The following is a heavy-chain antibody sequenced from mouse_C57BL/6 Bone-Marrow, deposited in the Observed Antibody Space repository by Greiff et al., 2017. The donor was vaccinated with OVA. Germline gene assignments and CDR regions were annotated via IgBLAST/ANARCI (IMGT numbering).Heavy chain of an antibody. J-gene: IGHJ2*01. V-gene: IGHV1-69*01. CDR2: IDPSDSYT. D-gene: IGHD2-3*01. Sequence: QVQLQQPGAELVMPGASVKLSCKASGYTFTSYWMHWVKQRPGQGLEWIGEIDPSDSYTNYNQKFKGKSTLTVDKSSSTAYMQLSSLISEDSAVYYCARDGCSPDYFDYWGQGTTLTVSS. CDR3: ARDGCSPDYFDY. CDR1: GYTFTSYW.